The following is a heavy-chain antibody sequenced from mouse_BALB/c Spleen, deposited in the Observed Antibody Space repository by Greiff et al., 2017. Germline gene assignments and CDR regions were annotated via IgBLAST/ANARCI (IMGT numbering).Heavy chain of an antibody. Sequence: EVKVVESGGGLVKPGGSLKLSCAASGFAFSSYDMSWVRQTPEKRLEWVAYISSGGGSTYYPDTVKGRFTISRDNAKNTLYLQMSSLKSEDTAMYYCARKPMDYWGQGTSVTVSS. J-gene: IGHJ4*01. CDR1: GFAFSSYD. V-gene: IGHV5-12-1*01. CDR2: ISSGGGST. CDR3: ARKPMDY.